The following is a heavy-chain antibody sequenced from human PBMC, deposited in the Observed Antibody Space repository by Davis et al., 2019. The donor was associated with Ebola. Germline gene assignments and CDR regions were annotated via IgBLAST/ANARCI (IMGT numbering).Heavy chain of an antibody. CDR3: AKDTSNIWFDV. Sequence: GESLKISCAASGFIFSSYVMSWVRQASGKGLEWVSTLGLGADTYYADSVKGRFTISRDNSKNTLYLQMNGLRVEDTAIYYCAKDTSNIWFDVWGQGTMVTVSS. CDR2: LGLGADT. CDR1: GFIFSSYV. D-gene: IGHD1-26*01. J-gene: IGHJ3*01. V-gene: IGHV3-23*01.